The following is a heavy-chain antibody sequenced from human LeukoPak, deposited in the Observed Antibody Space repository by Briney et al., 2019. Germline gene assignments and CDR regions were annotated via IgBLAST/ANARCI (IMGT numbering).Heavy chain of an antibody. CDR1: GFIFSSFS. CDR2: ISANGLTA. J-gene: IGHJ3*02. Sequence: SGGSLRLSCAASGFIFSSFSMNWVRQAPGKGLEWVSIISANGLTAYYADSVKGRFAFSRDNSKNTLSLQMNSLRAEDTAIYYCAKALKSGGAYPDVFDIWGQGTMVTVSS. D-gene: IGHD2-8*02. CDR3: AKALKSGGAYPDVFDI. V-gene: IGHV3-23*01.